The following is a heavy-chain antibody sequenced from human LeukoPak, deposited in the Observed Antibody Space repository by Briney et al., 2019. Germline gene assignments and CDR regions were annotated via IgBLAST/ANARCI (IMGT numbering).Heavy chain of an antibody. D-gene: IGHD5-12*01. CDR2: IYYSGST. J-gene: IGHJ4*02. Sequence: PSETLSLTCTVSGGSISSYYWSWIRQPPGKGLEWIGYIYYSGSTNYNPSPKSRVTISVDTSKNQFSLKLNSVTAADTAVYYCARQWGSGYLYYFDYWGQGTLVTVSS. V-gene: IGHV4-59*08. CDR3: ARQWGSGYLYYFDY. CDR1: GGSISSYY.